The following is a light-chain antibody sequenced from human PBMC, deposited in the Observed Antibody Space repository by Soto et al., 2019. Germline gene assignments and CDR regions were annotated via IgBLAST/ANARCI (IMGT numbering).Light chain of an antibody. J-gene: IGLJ3*02. Sequence: QAVVTQPPSVSGAPGQRVTSCCGSSCNIGAGYDEHWYQQHPGTAPKLLIYGNGNRPSGVPDRFSGSNSGTSASLAITGLQAEDETDYYCQSYDSSLSGWVFGGGTQLTVL. V-gene: IGLV1-40*01. CDR1: SCNIGAGYD. CDR2: GNG. CDR3: QSYDSSLSGWV.